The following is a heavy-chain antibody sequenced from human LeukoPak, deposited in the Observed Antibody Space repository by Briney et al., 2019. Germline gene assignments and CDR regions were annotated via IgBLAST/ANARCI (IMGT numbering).Heavy chain of an antibody. J-gene: IGHJ3*02. CDR3: AKSIAVAATGHAFDI. D-gene: IGHD6-19*01. CDR1: GFTFSSYG. Sequence: GGSLRLSCAASGFTFSSYGMHWVRQAPGKGLEGVAVISYDGSNKYYADSVKGRFTISRDNSKNTLYLQMNSLRAEDTAVYYCAKSIAVAATGHAFDIWGQGTMVTVSS. V-gene: IGHV3-30*18. CDR2: ISYDGSNK.